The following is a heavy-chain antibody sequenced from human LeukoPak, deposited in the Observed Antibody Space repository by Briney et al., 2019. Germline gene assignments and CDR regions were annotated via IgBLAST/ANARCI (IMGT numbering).Heavy chain of an antibody. Sequence: SETLSLTCTVSGGFISSYYWSWIRQPPGKGLEWIGYIYYSGSTNYNPSLKSRVTISVDTSKNQFSLKLSSVTAADTAVYYCARHQGYSYLFDYWGQGTLVTVSS. CDR3: ARHQGYSYLFDY. V-gene: IGHV4-59*08. CDR1: GGFISSYY. J-gene: IGHJ4*02. CDR2: IYYSGST. D-gene: IGHD5-18*01.